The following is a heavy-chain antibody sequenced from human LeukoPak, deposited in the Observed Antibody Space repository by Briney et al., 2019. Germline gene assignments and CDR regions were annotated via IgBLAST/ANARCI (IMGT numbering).Heavy chain of an antibody. Sequence: SVKVSCKASGGTFSSYAISWVRRAPGQGLEWMGGIIPIFGTANYAQKFQGRVTITADESTSTAYMELSSLRSEDTAVYYCAREGRWLQLSYFDYWGQGTLVTVSS. V-gene: IGHV1-69*13. CDR2: IIPIFGTA. CDR1: GGTFSSYA. CDR3: AREGRWLQLSYFDY. D-gene: IGHD5-24*01. J-gene: IGHJ4*02.